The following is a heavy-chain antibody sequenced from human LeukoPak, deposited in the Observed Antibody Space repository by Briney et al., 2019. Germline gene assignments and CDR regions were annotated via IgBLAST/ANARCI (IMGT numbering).Heavy chain of an antibody. V-gene: IGHV3-66*01. CDR2: IYSGSST. CDR3: ARIKRENIAAAGTVDS. Sequence: GGSLRLSCAASGFTVSTNFMSWVRQAPGKGLEWVSVIYSGSSTYYADSVKGRFTIPRDNSKNTLYLQMNSLRAEDTAVYYCARIKRENIAAAGTVDSWGQGTLVTVSS. D-gene: IGHD6-13*01. CDR1: GFTVSTNF. J-gene: IGHJ4*02.